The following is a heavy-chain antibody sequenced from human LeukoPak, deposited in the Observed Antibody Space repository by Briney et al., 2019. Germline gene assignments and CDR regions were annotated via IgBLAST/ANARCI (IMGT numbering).Heavy chain of an antibody. V-gene: IGHV1-69*05. CDR3: ARGDYSNYPFDY. J-gene: IGHJ4*02. D-gene: IGHD4-11*01. Sequence: GASVKVSCKASGGTFSSYAISWVRHAPGQGLEWMGGIIPIFGTANYAQKFQGRVTITTDESTSTAYMELSSRRSEDTAVYYCARGDYSNYPFDYWGQGTLVTVSS. CDR2: IIPIFGTA. CDR1: GGTFSSYA.